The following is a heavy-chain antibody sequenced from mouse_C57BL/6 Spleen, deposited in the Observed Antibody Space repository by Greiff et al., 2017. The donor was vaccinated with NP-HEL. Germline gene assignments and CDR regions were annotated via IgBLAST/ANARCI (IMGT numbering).Heavy chain of an antibody. D-gene: IGHD2-4*01. V-gene: IGHV5-6*01. CDR2: ISSGGSYT. CDR3: ARGDYDGDWYFDV. Sequence: EVQLVESGGDLVKPGGSLKLSCAASGFTFSSYGMSWVRQTPDKRLEWVATISSGGSYTYYPDSVKGRFTISRDNAKNTLYLQMSSLKSEDTAMYYCARGDYDGDWYFDVWGTGTTVTVSS. CDR1: GFTFSSYG. J-gene: IGHJ1*03.